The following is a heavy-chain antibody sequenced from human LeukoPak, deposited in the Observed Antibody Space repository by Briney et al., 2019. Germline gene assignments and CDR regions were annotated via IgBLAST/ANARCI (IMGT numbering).Heavy chain of an antibody. Sequence: GGSLRLSCAASGFTFSSHGMHWVRQAPGKGLEWVAVISYDGSNKYYADSVKGRFTISRDNSKNTLYLQMNSLRAEDTAVYYCAKGRMSPYSSSWYYFDYWGQGTLVTVSS. CDR2: ISYDGSNK. V-gene: IGHV3-30*18. CDR3: AKGRMSPYSSSWYYFDY. D-gene: IGHD6-13*01. J-gene: IGHJ4*02. CDR1: GFTFSSHG.